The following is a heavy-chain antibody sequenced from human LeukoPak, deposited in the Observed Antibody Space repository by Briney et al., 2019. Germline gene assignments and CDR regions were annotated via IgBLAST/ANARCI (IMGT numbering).Heavy chain of an antibody. Sequence: GGSLRLSCAASGFTFSSYAMHWVRQAPGKGLEWVAVISYDGSNKYYADSVKGRFTISRDNSKNTLYLQMNSLRAEDTAVYYCANAHMTTVSLGYYGMDVWGQGTTVTVSS. V-gene: IGHV3-30*18. CDR1: GFTFSSYA. CDR3: ANAHMTTVSLGYYGMDV. J-gene: IGHJ6*02. CDR2: ISYDGSNK. D-gene: IGHD4-17*01.